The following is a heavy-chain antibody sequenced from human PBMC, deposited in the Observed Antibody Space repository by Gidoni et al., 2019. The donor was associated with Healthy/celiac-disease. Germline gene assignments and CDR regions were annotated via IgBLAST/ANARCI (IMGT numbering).Heavy chain of an antibody. D-gene: IGHD3-9*01. Sequence: EVQLLESGGGFVLPGGSLRLSCAASGLPFSNYAMSWVRQAQGRGLDLVSHIRVSGVSTYYAASVKGRFTISRDNSNNTLYLQMNSLRAEDTAVYYCAKDRDPGYDILTGLFDYWGQGTLVTVSS. CDR2: IRVSGVST. V-gene: IGHV3-23*01. J-gene: IGHJ4*02. CDR1: GLPFSNYA. CDR3: AKDRDPGYDILTGLFDY.